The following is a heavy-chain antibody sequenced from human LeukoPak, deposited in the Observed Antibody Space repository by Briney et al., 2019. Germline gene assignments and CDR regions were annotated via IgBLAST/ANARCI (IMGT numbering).Heavy chain of an antibody. D-gene: IGHD6-13*01. CDR3: ARPRRESSSWTEF. Sequence: SETLSLTCTVSGGSISSDNYNWGWIRQPPGKGLEWIGSIYYSGNTYYNPSLKSRVTMSIDTSKNQCSLKLSSVTAADTAVYYCARPRRESSSWTEFWGQGTLVTVSS. V-gene: IGHV4-39*01. CDR1: GGSISSDNYN. J-gene: IGHJ4*02. CDR2: IYYSGNT.